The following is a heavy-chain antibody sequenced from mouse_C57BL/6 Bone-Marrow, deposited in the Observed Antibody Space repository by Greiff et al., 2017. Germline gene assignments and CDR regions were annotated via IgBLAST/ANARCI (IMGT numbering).Heavy chain of an antibody. CDR2: FYPRDGST. V-gene: IGHV1-85*01. CDR3: ARLELDGSSGDGYFDV. CDR1: GYTFTSYD. Sequence: VQLQQSGPELVKPGASVKLSCKASGYTFTSYDINWVKQRPGQGLEWIGWFYPRDGSTKYTEKFKGKATFTVDTTSSTAYMELHRLISEDSAVYFCARLELDGSSGDGYFDVWGTGTTVTVSS. D-gene: IGHD1-1*01. J-gene: IGHJ1*03.